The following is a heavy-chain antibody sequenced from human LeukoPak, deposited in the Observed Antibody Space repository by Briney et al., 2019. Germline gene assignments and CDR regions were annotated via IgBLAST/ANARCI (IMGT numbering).Heavy chain of an antibody. V-gene: IGHV4-59*01. CDR1: GGSISSYY. CDR3: ARVSGLGSPYYDYMDV. J-gene: IGHJ6*03. D-gene: IGHD3-10*01. CDR2: IYYSGST. Sequence: PSETLSLTCTVSGGSISSYYWSWIRQPPGKGLEWIGYIYYSGSTNYNPSLTSRVTISVDTSKNQFSLKLGSVTAADTAMYYCARVSGLGSPYYDYMDVWGKGTADTVFS.